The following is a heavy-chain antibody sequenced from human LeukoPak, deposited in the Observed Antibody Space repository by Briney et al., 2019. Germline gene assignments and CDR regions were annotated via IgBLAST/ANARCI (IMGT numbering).Heavy chain of an antibody. V-gene: IGHV1-46*01. J-gene: IGHJ4*02. CDR3: ARESSSSVFDY. CDR2: INPSGGST. CDR1: GYTFTSYY. Sequence: ASVKVSCKASGYTFTSYYMHWVRQAPGQGLEWMGIINPSGGSTSYAQKFQGRVTITADESTSTAYMELSSLRSEDTAVYYCARESSSSVFDYWGQGTLVTVSS. D-gene: IGHD6-6*01.